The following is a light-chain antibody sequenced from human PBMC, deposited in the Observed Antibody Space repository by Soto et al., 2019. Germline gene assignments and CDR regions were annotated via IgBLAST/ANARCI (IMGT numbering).Light chain of an antibody. CDR2: AAS. V-gene: IGKV1D-12*01. CDR1: QGISSW. J-gene: IGKJ5*01. Sequence: IRMTQAPSSVSASVGDRVAITCRASQGISSWLAWYQQKPGKAHKLLIYAASRLKSEVPSRFSGSGSGTDFTLTISSLQTEDFATYYCQQANSLPITFGLGTRLEI. CDR3: QQANSLPIT.